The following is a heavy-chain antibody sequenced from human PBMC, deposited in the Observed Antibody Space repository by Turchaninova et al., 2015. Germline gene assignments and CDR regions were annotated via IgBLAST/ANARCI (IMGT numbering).Heavy chain of an antibody. J-gene: IGHJ5*02. CDR2: IYYSGIT. CDR3: ASNAYCSSTSCYSAYNWFDP. Sequence: QLQLQESGPGLVKPSETLSLPCTVSGGSITSSSYYWGLSRQPPGKGLEWIGSIYYSGITYYNPSLKSRVTISVDTSKNQFSLKLSSVTAADTAVYYCASNAYCSSTSCYSAYNWFDPWGQGTLVTVSS. V-gene: IGHV4-39*01. CDR1: GGSITSSSYY. D-gene: IGHD2-2*02.